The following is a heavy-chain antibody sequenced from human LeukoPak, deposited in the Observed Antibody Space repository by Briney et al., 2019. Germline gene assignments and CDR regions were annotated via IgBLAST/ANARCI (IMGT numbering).Heavy chain of an antibody. CDR2: ISGSGGST. D-gene: IGHD3-3*01. V-gene: IGHV3-23*01. CDR1: GFTFSSYA. J-gene: IGHJ5*02. CDR3: ASHKRGYDVWSAFWWFDP. Sequence: GGSLRLSCAASGFTFSSYAMSWVRQAPGKGLEWVSAISGSGGSTYYADSVKGRFTISRDNSKNTLYLQMNSLRAEDTAVYYCASHKRGYDVWSAFWWFDPWGQGTLVTVSS.